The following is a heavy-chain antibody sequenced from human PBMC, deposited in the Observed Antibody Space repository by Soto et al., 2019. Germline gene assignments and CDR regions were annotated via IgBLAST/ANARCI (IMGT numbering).Heavy chain of an antibody. V-gene: IGHV2-5*02. CDR1: GFSLTSRPMG. CDR3: AHRLSGFNWNGGYFDY. Sequence: QITLKESGPTRVKPTQTLTLTCTFSGFSLTSRPMGVDWIRQPPGQALEWLVFIYLDDDKRYSPSLKNRLTITKDTSGNQVVLTMTNMDPLDTATYYCAHRLSGFNWNGGYFDYWGQGALVTVSS. D-gene: IGHD1-1*01. CDR2: IYLDDDK. J-gene: IGHJ4*02.